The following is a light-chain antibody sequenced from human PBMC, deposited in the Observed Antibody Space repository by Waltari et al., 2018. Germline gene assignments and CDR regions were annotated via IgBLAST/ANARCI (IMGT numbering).Light chain of an antibody. J-gene: IGLJ1*01. Sequence: QSALTQPASVSGSPGQSITISCTGTRTDVGPYNSLSWYQQHPWKGPKLIIYEDNKRSSGVSNRVSGSKSGNTASLTISGLQTEDEADYYCSSYTGWIYVFGSGTKVTVL. CDR3: SSYTGWIYV. CDR2: EDN. V-gene: IGLV2-14*02. CDR1: RTDVGPYNS.